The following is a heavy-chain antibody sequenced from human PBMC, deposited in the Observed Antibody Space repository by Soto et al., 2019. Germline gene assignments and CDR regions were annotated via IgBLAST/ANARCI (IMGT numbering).Heavy chain of an antibody. J-gene: IGHJ4*02. CDR3: ARHEAPSGWYFDY. V-gene: IGHV4-39*01. Sequence: QLQLQESGPGLVKPSETLSLTCTVSGGSISSSSYYWGWIRQPPGKGLEWIGSIYYSGSTYYNPPLKSRVXXSXDXXKTQFSLKLRSVTAADAAVYYCARHEAPSGWYFDYWGQGTLVTVSS. D-gene: IGHD6-19*01. CDR2: IYYSGST. CDR1: GGSISSSSYY.